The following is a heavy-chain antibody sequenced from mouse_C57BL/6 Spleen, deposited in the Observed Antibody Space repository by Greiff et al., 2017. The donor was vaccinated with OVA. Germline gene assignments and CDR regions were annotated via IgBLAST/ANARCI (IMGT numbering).Heavy chain of an antibody. D-gene: IGHD2-4*01. CDR2: IWGDGRT. Sequence: VMLVESGPGLVAPSQSLSITCTVSGFSLTSYGVSWVRQPPGKGLEWLGVIWGDGRTHYHSALISRLSISQDHSTSQWFLKLNRLQTDNTSTYYCAGGLRPHFAYWGQGTLVTVSA. V-gene: IGHV2-3*01. CDR3: AGGLRPHFAY. CDR1: GFSLTSYG. J-gene: IGHJ3*01.